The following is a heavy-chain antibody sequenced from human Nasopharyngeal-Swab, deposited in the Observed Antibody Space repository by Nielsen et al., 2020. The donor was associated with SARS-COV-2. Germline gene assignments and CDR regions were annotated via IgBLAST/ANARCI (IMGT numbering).Heavy chain of an antibody. CDR2: IDWDGDA. CDR1: GFSLSSPGMC. Sequence: SGPTLVKPTQPLTLTCTFSGFSLSSPGMCVSWIRQPPRKALEWLARIDWDGDAYYSPSLRPRLTISKDTSKNQVVLVMTDVDPVDTATYFCARTSALQHSARYDFDSWGQGTLVTVSS. V-gene: IGHV2-70*11. D-gene: IGHD1-26*01. CDR3: ARTSALQHSARYDFDS. J-gene: IGHJ4*02.